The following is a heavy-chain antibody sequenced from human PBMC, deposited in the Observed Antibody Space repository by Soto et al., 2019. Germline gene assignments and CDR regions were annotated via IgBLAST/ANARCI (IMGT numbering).Heavy chain of an antibody. J-gene: IGHJ3*02. D-gene: IGHD3-16*01. Sequence: EVQLVESGGGLVQPGGSLRLSCAASGFTFNYYWMHWLRQAPGKGLLWVSRIHSDGSATNYADSVKGRFTISRDNAKNKVYLQMNGLRGEDTAVYYCGRGDLGGFDIWGQGPMVTVSS. CDR3: GRGDLGGFDI. V-gene: IGHV3-74*01. CDR1: GFTFNYYW. CDR2: IHSDGSAT.